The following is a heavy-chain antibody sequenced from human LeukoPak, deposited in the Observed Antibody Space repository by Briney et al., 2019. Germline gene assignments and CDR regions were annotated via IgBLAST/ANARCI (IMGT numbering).Heavy chain of an antibody. CDR3: ARRWYAPVLVS. Sequence: SETLSLTCTVSGGSISSSSYYWGWIRQPPGKGLEWIGSIYYSGSTYYNPSLKSRVTISVDTSKNQFSLKLSSVTAADTAVYYCARRWYAPVLVSWGQGTLVTVSS. CDR2: IYYSGST. D-gene: IGHD2-15*01. V-gene: IGHV4-39*01. J-gene: IGHJ4*02. CDR1: GGSISSSSYY.